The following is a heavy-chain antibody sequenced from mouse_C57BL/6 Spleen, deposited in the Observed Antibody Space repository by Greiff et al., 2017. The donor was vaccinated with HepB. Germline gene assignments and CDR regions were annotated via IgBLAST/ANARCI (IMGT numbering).Heavy chain of an antibody. Sequence: EVQLQQSGPELVKPGASVKIPCKASGYTFTDYNMDWVKQSHGKSLEWIGEINPNNGGTIYNQKFKGKATLTVDKSFSTAYMELRSLTSEDTAVYYCARRIIYYDYGYWYFDVWGTGTTVTVSS. V-gene: IGHV1-18*01. D-gene: IGHD2-4*01. CDR2: INPNNGGT. CDR1: GYTFTDYN. J-gene: IGHJ1*03. CDR3: ARRIIYYDYGYWYFDV.